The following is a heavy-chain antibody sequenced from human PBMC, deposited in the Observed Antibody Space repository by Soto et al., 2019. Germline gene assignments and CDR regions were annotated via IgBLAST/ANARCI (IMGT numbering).Heavy chain of an antibody. Sequence: GGSLRLSCAASGFTFSNAWISWVRQAPGKGLGWVGRVKSKNDGGTTDFAAPVKGRFAISRDDSKNMVYLEMNSLQTEDTAIYYCTTDSYITSLTVRFDYWGHGTLVTLSS. D-gene: IGHD3-10*01. J-gene: IGHJ4*01. CDR2: VKSKNDGGTT. CDR3: TTDSYITSLTVRFDY. V-gene: IGHV3-15*07. CDR1: GFTFSNAW.